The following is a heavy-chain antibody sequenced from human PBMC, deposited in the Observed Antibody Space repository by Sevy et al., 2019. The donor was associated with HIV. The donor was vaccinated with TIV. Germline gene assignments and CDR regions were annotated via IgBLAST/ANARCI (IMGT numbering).Heavy chain of an antibody. J-gene: IGHJ5*02. Sequence: GGSLRLSCTASGFTFGDYAMHWFRQAPGKGLEWVGFIRRKAYGGTTEYAASVKGRFTISREDSKNIDYLQMNSLKIEDTAVYDCKTVTTGRWFDPWGQGTLVTVSS. CDR1: GFTFGDYA. V-gene: IGHV3-49*03. CDR3: KTVTTGRWFDP. CDR2: IRRKAYGGTT. D-gene: IGHD4-17*01.